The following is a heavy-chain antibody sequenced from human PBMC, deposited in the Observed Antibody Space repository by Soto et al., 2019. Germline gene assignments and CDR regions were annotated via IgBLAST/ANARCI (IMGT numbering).Heavy chain of an antibody. D-gene: IGHD3-22*01. J-gene: IGHJ5*02. Sequence: QVQLQESGPGLVKPSETLSLTCTVSGGSISSYYWSWIRQPAGKGLEWIGRIYTSGSTNYNPSLKSRVTMSVDTSKNQFSLKLSSVTAADTAVYYCARDYYDSSGYSNWFDPWGQGTLVTVSS. CDR2: IYTSGST. CDR1: GGSISSYY. V-gene: IGHV4-4*07. CDR3: ARDYYDSSGYSNWFDP.